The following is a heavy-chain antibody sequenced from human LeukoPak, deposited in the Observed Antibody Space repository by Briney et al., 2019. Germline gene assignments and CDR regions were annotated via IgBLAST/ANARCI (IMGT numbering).Heavy chain of an antibody. CDR3: ARYGSGRNLDY. D-gene: IGHD2-15*01. J-gene: IGHJ4*02. Sequence: SPPLSLPCTVSGGSISSGGYYWSWIRPHPGKGLEWIGYIYYGGSTYYNPSLKSRVTISVDTSKNQFSLKLSSVTAADTAVCYCARYGSGRNLDYWGQGTLVTVSS. V-gene: IGHV4-31*03. CDR1: GGSISSGGYY. CDR2: IYYGGST.